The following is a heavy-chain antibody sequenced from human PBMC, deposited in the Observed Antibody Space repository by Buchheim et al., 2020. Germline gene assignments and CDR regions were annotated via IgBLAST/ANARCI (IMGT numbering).Heavy chain of an antibody. CDR3: ARATPYRRHGMDV. V-gene: IGHV4-30-4*01. J-gene: IGHJ6*02. D-gene: IGHD1-26*01. CDR1: GGSISSGDYY. CDR2: IYYSAST. Sequence: QVQLQESGPGPVKPSQTLSLTCTVSGGSISSGDYYWSWIRQPPGKDLAWIGYIYYSASTYYNPSLKSRVTISVDTSKNHVSLKLSSVTAEDTAVYYCARATPYRRHGMDVWGQGTT.